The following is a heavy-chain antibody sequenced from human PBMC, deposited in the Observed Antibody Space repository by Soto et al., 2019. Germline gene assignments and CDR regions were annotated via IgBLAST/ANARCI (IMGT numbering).Heavy chain of an antibody. CDR3: AREPYCSSGRCYTLGY. V-gene: IGHV3-33*01. CDR2: IWYDGSNK. CDR1: GFTFSSYG. J-gene: IGHJ4*02. D-gene: IGHD2-15*01. Sequence: QVQLVESGGGVVQPGRSLRLSCAASGFTFSSYGMHWVRQAPGKGLEWVAVIWYDGSNKYYADSVKGRFTISRDNSKNTLYLQMNSMRAGVTAEYYCAREPYCSSGRCYTLGYWGQGTLVTVSS.